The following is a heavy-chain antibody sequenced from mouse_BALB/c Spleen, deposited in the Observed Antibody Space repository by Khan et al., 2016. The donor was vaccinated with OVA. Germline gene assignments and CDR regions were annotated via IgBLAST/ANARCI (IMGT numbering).Heavy chain of an antibody. CDR1: GYSFTTYW. Sequence: VQLQQSGTVLARPGASVKMSCKASGYSFTTYWIHWVKQRPGQGLEWIGAVYPGNSDTTYNQNFKDKAKLTAVISASTAYMDLTSLTNEDSAVSFCTRKQTGSWFVYWGQGTLVTVSA. D-gene: IGHD4-1*01. V-gene: IGHV1-5*01. CDR2: VYPGNSDT. CDR3: TRKQTGSWFVY. J-gene: IGHJ3*01.